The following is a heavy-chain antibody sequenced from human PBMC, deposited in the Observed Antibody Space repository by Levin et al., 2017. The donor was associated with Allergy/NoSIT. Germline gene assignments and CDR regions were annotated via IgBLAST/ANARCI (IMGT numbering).Heavy chain of an antibody. J-gene: IGHJ4*02. CDR1: GDTFSNSA. Sequence: SVKVSCKASGDTFSNSAINWVRQAPGQGLEWMGRIIPSLDFTNYARKFQGRVTFTADKSTSTAYMELGSLRSDDTAVFYCARDRNNWNDVLGYWGQGSLITVSS. CDR2: IIPSLDFT. V-gene: IGHV1-69*04. CDR3: ARDRNNWNDVLGY. D-gene: IGHD1-20*01.